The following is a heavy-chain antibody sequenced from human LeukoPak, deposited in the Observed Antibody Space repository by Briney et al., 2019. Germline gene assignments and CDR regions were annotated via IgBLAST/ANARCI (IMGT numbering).Heavy chain of an antibody. CDR2: IYSDGST. CDR3: ARDQRSESYYPWGWFDP. J-gene: IGHJ5*02. D-gene: IGHD1-26*01. Sequence: GGSLKLSCAASGFAVSTNYLSWVRQAPGKGLEWVSVIYSDGSTYYTDSVKGRFTISRDNSKNTLYLQMNSLRPEDTAVYYCARDQRSESYYPWGWFDPWGQGTLVTVSS. V-gene: IGHV3-66*02. CDR1: GFAVSTNY.